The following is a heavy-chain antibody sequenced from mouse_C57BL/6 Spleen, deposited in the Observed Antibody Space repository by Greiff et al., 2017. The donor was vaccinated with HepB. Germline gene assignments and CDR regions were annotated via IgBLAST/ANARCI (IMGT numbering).Heavy chain of an antibody. D-gene: IGHD1-1*01. CDR3: ARSSYYGSPYFDY. CDR1: GYAFSSSW. V-gene: IGHV1-82*01. CDR2: IYPGDGDT. J-gene: IGHJ2*01. Sequence: QVQLQQSGPELVKPGASVKISCKASGYAFSSSWMNWVKQRPGKGLEWIGRIYPGDGDTNYNGKFKGKATLTADKSSSTAYMQLSSLTSEDSAVYVCARSSYYGSPYFDYWGQGTTLTVSS.